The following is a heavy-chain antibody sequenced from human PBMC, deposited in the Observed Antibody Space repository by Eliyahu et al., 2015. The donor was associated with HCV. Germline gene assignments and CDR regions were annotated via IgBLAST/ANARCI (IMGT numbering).Heavy chain of an antibody. CDR2: IXGGTDTT. CDR1: XFTFTTYA. Sequence: EVELLESGGGLVQPGGSLXLSCAASXFTFTTYAMFWXXQAPGKGLEWVSGIXGGTDTTYYADSVKGRFTISRDTSKNTVVLQMNSLRAEDTAVYYCAKGEPTESRLGHWGQGTLVTVSS. D-gene: IGHD1-26*01. J-gene: IGHJ4*02. V-gene: IGHV3-23*01. CDR3: AKGEPTESRLGH.